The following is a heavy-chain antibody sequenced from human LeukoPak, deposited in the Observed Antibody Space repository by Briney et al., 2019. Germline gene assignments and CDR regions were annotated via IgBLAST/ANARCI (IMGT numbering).Heavy chain of an antibody. CDR2: ISWNGGSI. CDR1: GFTFDDYA. D-gene: IGHD3-22*01. J-gene: IGHJ4*02. CDR3: VKDLDSSGYFPDS. Sequence: GRSLRLSCAVSGFTFDDYAMHWVRQAPGKGLKWVSGISWNGGSIGYADSVRGRFTTSRDNAKNSLYLQMNSLRAEDTALYSCVKDLDSSGYFPDSWGQGTLVTVSS. V-gene: IGHV3-9*01.